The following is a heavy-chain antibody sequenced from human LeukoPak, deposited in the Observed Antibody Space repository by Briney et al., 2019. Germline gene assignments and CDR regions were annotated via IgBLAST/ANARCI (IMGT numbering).Heavy chain of an antibody. CDR1: GFTFSNYE. Sequence: GGSLRLSCAASGFTFSNYEMNWVRQAPGKGLEWVSYISSSGSTIYYADSVKGRFTISRDNAKNSLYLQMNSLRAEDTAVYYCARSLFWDILAPGAFDIWGQGTMVTVSS. CDR2: ISSSGSTI. CDR3: ARSLFWDILAPGAFDI. V-gene: IGHV3-48*03. J-gene: IGHJ3*02. D-gene: IGHD3-9*01.